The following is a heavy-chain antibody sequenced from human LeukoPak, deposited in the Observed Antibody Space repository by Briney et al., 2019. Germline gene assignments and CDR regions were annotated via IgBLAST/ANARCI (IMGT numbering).Heavy chain of an antibody. V-gene: IGHV3-30*18. J-gene: IGHJ4*02. D-gene: IGHD6-6*01. CDR1: GFTFSEYA. CDR3: VKESDEYSSSSSDY. Sequence: QSGGSLRLSCAASGFTFSEYAMSWVRQAPGKGLEWVAVISYTGNTKYYVDSVKGRFTISRDNSKNTLYLQMNSLRAEDTAVYYCVKESDEYSSSSSDYWGQGTLVTVSS. CDR2: ISYTGNTK.